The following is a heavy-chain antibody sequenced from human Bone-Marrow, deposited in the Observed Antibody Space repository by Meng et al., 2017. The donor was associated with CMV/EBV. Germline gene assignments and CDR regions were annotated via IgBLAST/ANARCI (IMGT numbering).Heavy chain of an antibody. CDR1: GGSFSDYY. CDR2: INHSGST. V-gene: IGHV4-34*01. Sequence: SETLSLTCAVYGGSFSDYYWSWIRQPPGKGLEWIGEINHSGSTNYIPSLKSRVTISLDTSKNQFSLKLSSVTAADTAVYYCATTRPRGYCSSTICYTVGSFYYGLVVWGQGTTVAVSS. D-gene: IGHD2-2*02. J-gene: IGHJ6*02. CDR3: ATTRPRGYCSSTICYTVGSFYYGLVV.